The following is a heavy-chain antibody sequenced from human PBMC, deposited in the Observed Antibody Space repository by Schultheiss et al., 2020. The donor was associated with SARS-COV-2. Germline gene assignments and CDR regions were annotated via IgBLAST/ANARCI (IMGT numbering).Heavy chain of an antibody. J-gene: IGHJ6*02. V-gene: IGHV3-23*01. CDR2: ISGSGGST. CDR1: GFTFSSYA. D-gene: IGHD1-26*01. CDR3: AKASGSYRYYYYGMDV. Sequence: GESLKISCAASGFTFSSYAMSWVRQAPGKALEWVSAISGSGGSTYYADSVKGRFTISRDNSKNTLYLQMNSLRAEDTAVYYCAKASGSYRYYYYGMDVWGQGTTVTVSS.